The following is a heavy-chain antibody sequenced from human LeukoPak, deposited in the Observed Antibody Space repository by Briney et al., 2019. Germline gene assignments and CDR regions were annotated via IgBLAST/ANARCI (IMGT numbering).Heavy chain of an antibody. Sequence: VAPVKVSCKASAYTSTGYYMHWVRQAPGQGLEWMGRINPNSGGTNYAQKFQGRVTMTRDTSISTAYMELSRLRSDDTAVYYCASDLSYYDSSGSRDYWGQGTLVTVSS. J-gene: IGHJ4*02. CDR3: ASDLSYYDSSGSRDY. D-gene: IGHD3-22*01. V-gene: IGHV1-2*06. CDR2: INPNSGGT. CDR1: AYTSTGYY.